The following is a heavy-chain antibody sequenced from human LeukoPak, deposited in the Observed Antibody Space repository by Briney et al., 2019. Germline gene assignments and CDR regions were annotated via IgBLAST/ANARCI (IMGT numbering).Heavy chain of an antibody. Sequence: KPSETLSLTCAVYGGSFSGYYWSWIRQPPGEGLEWIGEINHSGSTNYNPSLKSRVTISVDTSKNQFSLKLSSVTAADTAVYYCARGVRRAVRGVPRNWFDPWGQGTLVTVSS. CDR2: INHSGST. J-gene: IGHJ5*02. CDR3: ARGVRRAVRGVPRNWFDP. CDR1: GGSFSGYY. V-gene: IGHV4-34*01. D-gene: IGHD3-10*01.